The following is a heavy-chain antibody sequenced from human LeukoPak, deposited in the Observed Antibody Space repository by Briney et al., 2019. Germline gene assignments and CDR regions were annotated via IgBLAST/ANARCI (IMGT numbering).Heavy chain of an antibody. D-gene: IGHD5-18*01. Sequence: ASVKVSCKASGYTFTSDYIHWVRQAPGQGLEWMGIINPSGGSTSYAQKFQGRVTMARDTSTTTVYMELSSLRSEDTAVYYCARDFAYSYGYFFYWGQGTLVTVSS. J-gene: IGHJ4*02. CDR2: INPSGGST. V-gene: IGHV1-46*01. CDR3: ARDFAYSYGYFFY. CDR1: GYTFTSDY.